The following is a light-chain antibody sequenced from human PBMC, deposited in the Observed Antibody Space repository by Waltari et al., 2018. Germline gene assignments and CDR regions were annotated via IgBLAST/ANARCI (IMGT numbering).Light chain of an antibody. J-gene: IGLJ6*01. CDR1: SGSIASNY. V-gene: IGLV6-57*01. CDR2: EAN. Sequence: NFMLTQPHSVSESPGKTVTISCTRSSGSIASNYVQWYQQRPGSSPTTVIYEANQRPSGVPDRFSGSIDSSSNSASLTISGLKTEDEADYYCQSYDSSNNVFGSGTKVTVL. CDR3: QSYDSSNNV.